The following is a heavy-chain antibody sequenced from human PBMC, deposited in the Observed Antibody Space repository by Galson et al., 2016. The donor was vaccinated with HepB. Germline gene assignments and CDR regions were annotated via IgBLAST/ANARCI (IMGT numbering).Heavy chain of an antibody. V-gene: IGHV6-1*01. CDR1: WDSVSSTSAA. D-gene: IGHD6-19*01. CDR3: LSGWYFDT. Sequence: CAISWDSVSSTSAAWNWVRQSPSRGLEWLGRTYYRSKWYNDYAASVRSRITINPDTSRNQFSLQLNSVTPEDTAVYYCLSGWYFDTWGQGTQVTVSS. J-gene: IGHJ4*02. CDR2: TYYRSKWYN.